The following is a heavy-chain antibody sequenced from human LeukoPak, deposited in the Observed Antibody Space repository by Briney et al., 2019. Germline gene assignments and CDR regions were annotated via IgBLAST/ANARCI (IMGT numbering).Heavy chain of an antibody. CDR2: ISSSSSYI. V-gene: IGHV3-21*01. CDR3: ARPVSTSLYSSASNY. D-gene: IGHD6-6*01. J-gene: IGHJ4*02. CDR1: GSTFSSYS. Sequence: GGSLRLSCAASGSTFSSYSMSWVRQAPGKGLEWVSCISSSSSYIFYADSVKGRFTISRDNGKDSLYLQMNSLRAEDTAVYYCARPVSTSLYSSASNYWGQGTLVSVSS.